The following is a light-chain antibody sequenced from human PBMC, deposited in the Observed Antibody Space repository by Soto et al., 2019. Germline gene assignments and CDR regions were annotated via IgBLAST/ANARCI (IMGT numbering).Light chain of an antibody. CDR1: QSIGSW. Sequence: DIQMTQSPSTLSASVGGRVTITCRASQSIGSWLAWYQQKPGRAPKLLIYDVSSLESGVPSRFSGSGSGTEFTLTISSLQPDDFATYYCQQYNSYSWTFGQGTKVDIK. CDR2: DVS. J-gene: IGKJ1*01. V-gene: IGKV1-5*01. CDR3: QQYNSYSWT.